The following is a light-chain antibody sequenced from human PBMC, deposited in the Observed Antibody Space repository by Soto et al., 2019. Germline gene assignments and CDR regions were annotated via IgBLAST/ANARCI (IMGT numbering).Light chain of an antibody. V-gene: IGLV2-23*01. Sequence: QSGLAQPASGCGSPGQSITISCTGTSNDVGAYDSVSWYQQHPHKAPQVIIYRGTQRPSGASNRFSASTSGNAASLTISRLQADDEAHSFCCSSAPESTYVCGAGTKVTVL. CDR1: SNDVGAYDS. CDR3: CSSAPESTYV. J-gene: IGLJ1*01. CDR2: RGT.